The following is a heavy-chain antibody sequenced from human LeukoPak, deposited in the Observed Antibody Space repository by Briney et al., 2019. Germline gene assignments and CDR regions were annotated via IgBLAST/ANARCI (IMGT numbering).Heavy chain of an antibody. CDR2: IYYSGST. V-gene: IGHV4-59*01. Sequence: SETLSLTCTVSGGSISSYYWSWIRQPPGKGLEWIGYIYYSGSTNYNPSLKSRVTISVDTSKNQFSLKLSSVTAADTAVYYCAREAHGSGTYGLDYWGQGTLVTVSS. CDR1: GGSISSYY. CDR3: AREAHGSGTYGLDY. D-gene: IGHD3-10*01. J-gene: IGHJ4*02.